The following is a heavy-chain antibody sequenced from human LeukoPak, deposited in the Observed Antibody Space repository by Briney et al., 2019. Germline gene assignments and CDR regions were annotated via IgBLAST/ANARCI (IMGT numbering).Heavy chain of an antibody. D-gene: IGHD2-21*02. CDR2: ISSSSNTI. J-gene: IGHJ3*02. Sequence: PGGSLRLSCAVSGFPFSSYGMNWVRQAPGKGLEWLSFISSSSNTIYYADSVKGRFTVSRDNPKNSLYLQMNSLRAEDTAVYYCAREPDLAYCGGDCYSGYDAFDIWGQGTMVTVSS. V-gene: IGHV3-48*04. CDR3: AREPDLAYCGGDCYSGYDAFDI. CDR1: GFPFSSYG.